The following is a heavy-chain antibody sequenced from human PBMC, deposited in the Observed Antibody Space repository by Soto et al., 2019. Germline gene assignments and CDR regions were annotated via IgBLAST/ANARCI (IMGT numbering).Heavy chain of an antibody. Sequence: GGSLRLSCAASGFIFSSYAMSWVRQAPGKGLEWVSAISGSGGSTYYADSVKGRFTISRDNSKNTLYLQMNSLRAEDTAVYFCAKLVDYGSGYRNYFECWGQGTLVTVSS. D-gene: IGHD6-19*01. CDR1: GFIFSSYA. CDR2: ISGSGGST. V-gene: IGHV3-23*01. CDR3: AKLVDYGSGYRNYFEC. J-gene: IGHJ4*02.